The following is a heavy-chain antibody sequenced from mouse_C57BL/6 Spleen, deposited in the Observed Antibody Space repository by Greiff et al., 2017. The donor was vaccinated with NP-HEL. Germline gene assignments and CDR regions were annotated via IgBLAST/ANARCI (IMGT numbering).Heavy chain of an antibody. CDR1: GFTFSSYA. CDR2: ISDGGSYT. Sequence: EVMLVESGGGLVKPGGSLKLSCAASGFTFSSYAMSWVRQTPEKRLEWVATISDGGSYTYYPDNVKGRFTISRDNAKNNLYLQMSHLKSEDTAMYYCARDQTRGYFDVWGTGTTVTVSS. CDR3: ARDQTRGYFDV. J-gene: IGHJ1*03. V-gene: IGHV5-4*01.